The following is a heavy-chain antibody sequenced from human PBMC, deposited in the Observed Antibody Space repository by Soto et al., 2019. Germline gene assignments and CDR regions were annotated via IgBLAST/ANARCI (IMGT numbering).Heavy chain of an antibody. Sequence: ASVTVSCQASGYGFTIYDINWVRQATGQGLEWMGWMNPNSGNTGYAQKFQGRVTMTRNTSISTAYMELSSLRSEDTAVYYCARAGLPNRRWFDPWGQGTLVTVSS. V-gene: IGHV1-8*01. CDR2: MNPNSGNT. CDR3: ARAGLPNRRWFDP. CDR1: GYGFTIYD. D-gene: IGHD2-15*01. J-gene: IGHJ5*02.